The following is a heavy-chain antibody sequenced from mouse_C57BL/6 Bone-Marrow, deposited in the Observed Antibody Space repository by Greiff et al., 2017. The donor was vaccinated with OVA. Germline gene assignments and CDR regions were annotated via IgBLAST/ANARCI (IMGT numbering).Heavy chain of an antibody. J-gene: IGHJ3*01. CDR1: GYTFTSYW. D-gene: IGHD3-3*01. V-gene: IGHV1-50*01. CDR3: AGWGFAY. CDR2: IDPSDGYT. Sequence: QVQLQQPGAELVKPGASVKLSCKASGYTFTSYWIQWVKQRPGQGLEWIGEIDPSDGYTNYNQKFKGKATVTVDTSSSTANMQLSSLTSEDSAVYYCAGWGFAYWGQGTLVTVSA.